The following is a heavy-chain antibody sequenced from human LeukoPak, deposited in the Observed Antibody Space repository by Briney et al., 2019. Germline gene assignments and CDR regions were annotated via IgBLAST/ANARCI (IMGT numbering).Heavy chain of an antibody. D-gene: IGHD2-2*01. Sequence: GGSLRLSCAASGFTFSSYAMSWVRQAPGKGLEWVAVIWYDGSNKYYADSVKGRFTISRDNSKNTLYLQMNSLRAEDTAVYYCAREINHYCSSTSCYPLRYWGQGTLVTVSS. V-gene: IGHV3-33*08. CDR2: IWYDGSNK. CDR3: AREINHYCSSTSCYPLRY. J-gene: IGHJ4*02. CDR1: GFTFSSYA.